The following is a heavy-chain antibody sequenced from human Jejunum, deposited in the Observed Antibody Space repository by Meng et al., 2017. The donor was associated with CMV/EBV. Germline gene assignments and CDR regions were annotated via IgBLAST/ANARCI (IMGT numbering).Heavy chain of an antibody. V-gene: IGHV3-48*03. Sequence: NWVRQAPGKGLEWVSYIGTGGRTTYYADSVKGRFTISRDNAKNSLYLQMTSLRAEDTAVYYCARDRYCHNGVCYAFPPPYYYGMDVWGQGTTVTVSS. J-gene: IGHJ6*02. D-gene: IGHD2-8*01. CDR3: ARDRYCHNGVCYAFPPPYYYGMDV. CDR2: IGTGGRTT.